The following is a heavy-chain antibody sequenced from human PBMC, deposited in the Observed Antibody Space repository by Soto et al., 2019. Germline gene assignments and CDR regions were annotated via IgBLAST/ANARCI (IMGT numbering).Heavy chain of an antibody. CDR3: ARGCGGDCYSPEAFDI. Sequence: WASVKVSCKASGYTFTSYYMHWVRRAPGQGLEWMGIINPSGGSTSYAQKFQGRVTMTRDTSTSTVYMELSSLRSEDTAVYYCARGCGGDCYSPEAFDIWVQGTMVTVSS. CDR2: INPSGGST. V-gene: IGHV1-46*01. D-gene: IGHD2-21*02. CDR1: GYTFTSYY. J-gene: IGHJ3*02.